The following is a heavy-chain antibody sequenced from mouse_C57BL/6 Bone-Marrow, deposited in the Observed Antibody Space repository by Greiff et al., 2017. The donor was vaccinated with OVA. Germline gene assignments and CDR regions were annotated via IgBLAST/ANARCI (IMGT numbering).Heavy chain of an antibody. D-gene: IGHD1-3*01. CDR1: GYTFTRYW. V-gene: IGHV1-64*01. Sequence: QVQLQQPGAELVKPGASVKLSCKASGYTFTRYWMHWVKQRPGQGLEWIGMIRHNSGSTTYNETLKSKATLTVDKSSSTAYMQLSSLTSEDSAVYYCARGDNYDAYWGQGTLVTVSA. CDR3: ARGDNYDAY. J-gene: IGHJ3*01. CDR2: IRHNSGST.